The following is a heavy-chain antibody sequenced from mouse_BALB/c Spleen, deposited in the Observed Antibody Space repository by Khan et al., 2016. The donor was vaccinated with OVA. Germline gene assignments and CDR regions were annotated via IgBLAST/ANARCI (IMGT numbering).Heavy chain of an antibody. V-gene: IGHV9-3-1*01. CDR2: INTYTGEP. J-gene: IGHJ4*01. Sequence: QIQLVQSGSELKKPGETVKISCKASGYTFKNHGMNWVKQAPGKGLKWMGWINTYTGEPTYVEDFKGRFAFSLETSASTAYLQINNLKNEDTATXFCARPPFFSYVMVYWGQGTSVTVSS. CDR1: GYTFKNHG. CDR3: ARPPFFSYVMVY.